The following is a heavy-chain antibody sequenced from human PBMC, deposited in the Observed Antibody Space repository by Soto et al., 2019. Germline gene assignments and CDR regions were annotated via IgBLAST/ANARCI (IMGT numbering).Heavy chain of an antibody. Sequence: QITLKESGPTLVKPTQTLTLTCTFSGFSLSTSGVGVGWIHQPPGKDLEWLALIYWDDDKRYRPSLKSTLTITKDPSKNQVGLTMTNMDPVDTATYYGAHKGGYDSSGYWFDPWGQGTLVTVSS. D-gene: IGHD3-22*01. CDR1: GFSLSTSGVG. CDR2: IYWDDDK. V-gene: IGHV2-5*02. CDR3: AHKGGYDSSGYWFDP. J-gene: IGHJ5*02.